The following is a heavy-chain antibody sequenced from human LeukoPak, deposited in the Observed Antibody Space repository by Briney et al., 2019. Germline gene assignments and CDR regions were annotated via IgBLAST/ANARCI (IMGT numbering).Heavy chain of an antibody. CDR1: GFTFSTST. V-gene: IGHV3-21*01. Sequence: GGSLRLSCAVSGFTFSTSTMNWVRQAPGKGLEWVSYISNSNNYIYYAYSVKCRFTISKDNTKNSLYLQINIMRDKATDVYYCVRITNSAGFPNWFDPWGQGTLVTVSS. D-gene: IGHD6-19*01. CDR3: VRITNSAGFPNWFDP. CDR2: ISNSNNYI. J-gene: IGHJ5*02.